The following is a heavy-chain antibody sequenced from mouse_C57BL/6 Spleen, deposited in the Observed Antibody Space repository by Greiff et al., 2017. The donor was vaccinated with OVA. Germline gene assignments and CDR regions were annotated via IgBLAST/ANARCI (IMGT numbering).Heavy chain of an antibody. CDR1: GFTFTDYY. Sequence: DVMLVESGGGLVQPGGSLSLSCAASGFTFTDYYMSWVRQPPGKALEWLGFIRNKANGYTTEYSASVKGRFTISRDNSQSILYLQMNALRAEDSATYYCARYYPFYAMDYWGQGTSVTVSS. CDR3: ARYYPFYAMDY. CDR2: IRNKANGYTT. V-gene: IGHV7-3*01. J-gene: IGHJ4*01.